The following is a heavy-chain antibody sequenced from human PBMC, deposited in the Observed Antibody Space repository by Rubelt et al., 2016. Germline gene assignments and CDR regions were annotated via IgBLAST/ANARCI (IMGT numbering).Heavy chain of an antibody. Sequence: EVQLLESGGGLVQPGGSLRLSCAASGFTVSSNYMNWVRQAPGKGLEWVSVIYSGGSTYYADSVKGRSTISRDNSKNTRYCQMNSLGVEDTAVYYCARGPVIRSTIFGVVPDYYFDYWGQGTLVTVSS. J-gene: IGHJ4*02. CDR1: GFTVSSNY. CDR2: IYSGGST. V-gene: IGHV3-66*01. CDR3: ARGPVIRSTIFGVVPDYYFDY. D-gene: IGHD3-3*01.